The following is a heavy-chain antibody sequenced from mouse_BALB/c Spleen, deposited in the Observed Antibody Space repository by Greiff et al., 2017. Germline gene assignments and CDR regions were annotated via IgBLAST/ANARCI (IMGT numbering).Heavy chain of an antibody. J-gene: IGHJ4*01. Sequence: EVQLVESGGGLVQPKGSLKLSCAASGFTFNTYAMNWVRQAPGKGLEWVARIRSKSNNYATYYADSVKDRFTISRDDSQSMLYLQMNNLKTEDTAMYYCVRGYYGYENAMDYWGQGTSVTVSS. CDR3: VRGYYGYENAMDY. V-gene: IGHV10-1*02. CDR1: GFTFNTYA. CDR2: IRSKSNNYAT. D-gene: IGHD2-2*01.